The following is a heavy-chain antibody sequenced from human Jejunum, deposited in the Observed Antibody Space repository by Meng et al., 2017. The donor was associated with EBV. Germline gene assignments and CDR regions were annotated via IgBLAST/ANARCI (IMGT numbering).Heavy chain of an antibody. CDR2: ISYKGDNK. D-gene: IGHD3-10*01. V-gene: IGHV3-30*02. CDR3: TKDQVLL. CDR1: GVVFSDYG. Sequence: GVGVVQVWWSGGLSVMTCGVVFSDYGMHGVRQGPGRGREWVAFISYKGDNKYYADSVRGRFTISRDNSKTTLDLQMDSLRPEDTAVYYCTKDQVLLWGQGTLVTVSS. J-gene: IGHJ4*02.